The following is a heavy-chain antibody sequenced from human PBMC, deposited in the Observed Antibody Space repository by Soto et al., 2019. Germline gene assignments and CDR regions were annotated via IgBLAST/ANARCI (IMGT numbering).Heavy chain of an antibody. CDR2: IYWDDDK. Sequence: QITLRASGPTLVQPTQTLTLTCTLSGVSLTTSGVGVGWIRQPPGKAVGWLALIYWDDDKLFSPSLKSRLAITRDTSKNQVVMTMTYMAPVDTAIYYCAHRQRTLVVGAPFDRWGQGSQVTVSS. V-gene: IGHV2-5*02. CDR3: AHRQRTLVVGAPFDR. D-gene: IGHD2-15*01. J-gene: IGHJ4*02. CDR1: GVSLTTSGVG.